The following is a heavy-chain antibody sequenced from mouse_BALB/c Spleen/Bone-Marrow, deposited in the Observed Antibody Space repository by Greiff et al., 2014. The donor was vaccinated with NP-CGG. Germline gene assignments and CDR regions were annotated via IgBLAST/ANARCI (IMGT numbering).Heavy chain of an antibody. CDR2: IYPGDGDT. V-gene: IGHV1-80*01. Sequence: VQGVESGAELVRPGSSVKISCKASGYAFSSYWMNWVKQRPGQGLEWIGQIYPGDGDTNYNGKFKGKATLTADKSSSTAYMQLSSLTSEDSAVYFCARVDGFAYWGQGTLVTVSA. CDR3: ARVDGFAY. CDR1: GYAFSSYW. J-gene: IGHJ3*01.